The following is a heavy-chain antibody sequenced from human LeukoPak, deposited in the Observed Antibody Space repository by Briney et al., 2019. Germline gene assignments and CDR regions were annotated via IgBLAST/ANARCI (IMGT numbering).Heavy chain of an antibody. CDR3: ARWGHSELELPPWVSGPVYYWFDP. D-gene: IGHD1-7*01. J-gene: IGHJ5*02. V-gene: IGHV4-34*01. CDR2: INHSGST. CDR1: GGSISSYY. Sequence: PSETLSLTCTVSGGSISSYYWSWIRQPPGKGLEWIGEINHSGSTNYNPSLKSRVTISVDTSKNQFSLKLSSVTAADTAVYYCARWGHSELELPPWVSGPVYYWFDPWGQGTLVTVSS.